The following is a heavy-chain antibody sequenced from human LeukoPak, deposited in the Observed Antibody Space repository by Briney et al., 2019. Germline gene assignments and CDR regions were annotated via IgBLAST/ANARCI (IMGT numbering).Heavy chain of an antibody. CDR1: GFTFSSYG. CDR3: AKDMGPDSSGYYYRFDY. Sequence: GGSLRLSCAASGFTFSSYGMHWVRQAPGKGLEWVAVIWYDGSNKYYADSVKGRFTISRDNAKNSLYLQMNSLRAEDTALYYCAKDMGPDSSGYYYRFDYWGQGTLVTVSS. J-gene: IGHJ4*02. D-gene: IGHD3-22*01. V-gene: IGHV3-33*03. CDR2: IWYDGSNK.